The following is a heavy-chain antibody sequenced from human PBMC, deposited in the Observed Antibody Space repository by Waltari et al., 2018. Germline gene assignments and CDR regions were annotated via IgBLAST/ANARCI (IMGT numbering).Heavy chain of an antibody. CDR1: GYTFTSYG. D-gene: IGHD1-26*01. Sequence: QVQLVQSGAEVKKPGASVKVSCKASGYTFTSYGISWVRQALGQGLEWMGWSNPYNGNTHYAQNFQGGVMMTTDTSSNTAYMELRSLTSDDTAVFYCARGDRGLFDFWGQGTLVTVSS. CDR3: ARGDRGLFDF. CDR2: SNPYNGNT. V-gene: IGHV1-18*01. J-gene: IGHJ4*02.